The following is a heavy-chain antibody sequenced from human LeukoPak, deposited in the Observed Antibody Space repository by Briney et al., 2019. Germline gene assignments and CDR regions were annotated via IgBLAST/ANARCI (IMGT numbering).Heavy chain of an antibody. CDR2: INHSGST. CDR1: GGSFRGYY. Sequence: SETLSLTCAVYGGSFRGYYWSWIRQPPGKGLEWIWEINHSGSTNYNPSLKSRVTISVDTSKNQFSLKLSSVTAADTAVYYCARGHRCSGGSCYEFRFDYWGQGTLVTVSS. CDR3: ARGHRCSGGSCYEFRFDY. V-gene: IGHV4-34*01. D-gene: IGHD2-15*01. J-gene: IGHJ4*02.